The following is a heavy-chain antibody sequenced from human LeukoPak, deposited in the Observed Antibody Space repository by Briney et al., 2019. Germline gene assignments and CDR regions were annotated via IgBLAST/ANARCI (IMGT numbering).Heavy chain of an antibody. CDR2: IYYSGST. J-gene: IGHJ4*02. D-gene: IGHD6-19*01. CDR1: GGSISSYY. CDR3: AGDSGSGWYYFDY. Sequence: SETLSLTCTVSGGSISSYYWSWIRQPPGKGLEWIGYIYYSGSTNYNPSLKSRVTISVDTSKNQFSLKLSSVTAADTAVYYCAGDSGSGWYYFDYWGQGTLVTVSS. V-gene: IGHV4-59*01.